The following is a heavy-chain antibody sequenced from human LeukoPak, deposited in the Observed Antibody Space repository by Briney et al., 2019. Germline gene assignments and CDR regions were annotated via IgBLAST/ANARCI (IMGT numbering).Heavy chain of an antibody. Sequence: PGGSLRLSCTASGFTFSNYWMHWVRQAPGKGLVWVSRINTDGRTTTYADSVKGRFTISRDNAKNTLYLQMNSLRAEDTAVYYCASVHYGSGSYKGLDYWGQGTLVTVSS. V-gene: IGHV3-74*01. CDR2: INTDGRTT. CDR1: GFTFSNYW. D-gene: IGHD3-10*01. J-gene: IGHJ4*02. CDR3: ASVHYGSGSYKGLDY.